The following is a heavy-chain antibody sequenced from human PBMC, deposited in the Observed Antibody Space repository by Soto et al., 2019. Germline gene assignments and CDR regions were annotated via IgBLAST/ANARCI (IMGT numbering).Heavy chain of an antibody. CDR2: IYYSGST. CDR1: GGSISSSSYY. J-gene: IGHJ5*02. Sequence: SETLSLTCTVSGGSISSSSYYWGWIRQPPGKGLEWIGSIYYSGSTYYNPSLKSRVTISVDTSKNQFSLKLSSVTAADTAVYYCARHFKLGNYYGSGSQGARFDPWGQGTLVTVSS. V-gene: IGHV4-39*01. CDR3: ARHFKLGNYYGSGSQGARFDP. D-gene: IGHD3-10*01.